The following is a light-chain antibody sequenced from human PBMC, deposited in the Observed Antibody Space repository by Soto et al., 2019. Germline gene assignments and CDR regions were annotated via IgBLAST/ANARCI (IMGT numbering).Light chain of an antibody. CDR3: QSYDNVV. V-gene: IGLV6-57*04. J-gene: IGLJ2*01. Sequence: NFMLTQPHSVSESPGKTVTISCTRSSGSIASNYVQWYQQRPGSAPTTVIYEDNQRPSGVPDRFSGSIDSSSNSASLTISGLKTEDEADYYCQSYDNVVFGGGTKVTVL. CDR2: EDN. CDR1: SGSIASNY.